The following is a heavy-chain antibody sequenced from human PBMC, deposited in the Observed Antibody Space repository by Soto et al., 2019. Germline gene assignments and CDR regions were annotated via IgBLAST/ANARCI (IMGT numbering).Heavy chain of an antibody. CDR3: AHRSITGTTLNWFDP. CDR2: IYWDDDK. J-gene: IGHJ5*02. V-gene: IGHV2-5*02. CDR1: GFSLSTSGVG. Sequence: QITLKESGPTLVKPTQTLTLTCTFSGFSLSTSGVGVGWIRQPPGKALEWLALIYWDDDKRYSPSLKSRLTITKDTSKNQVVLTMTNMDPVDTATYHCAHRSITGTTLNWFDPWGQGTLVTVSS. D-gene: IGHD1-7*01.